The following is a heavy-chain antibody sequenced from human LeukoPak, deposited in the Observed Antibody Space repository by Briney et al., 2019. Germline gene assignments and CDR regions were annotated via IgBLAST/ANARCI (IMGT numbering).Heavy chain of an antibody. CDR2: ISAYNGNT. CDR3: ARDRRWDRLLFDVFDI. CDR1: GYTFTSYG. D-gene: IGHD1-26*01. J-gene: IGHJ3*02. V-gene: IGHV1-18*01. Sequence: ASVKVSCKASGYTFTSYGISWVRQAPGQGLEWMGWISAYNGNTNYAQKLQGRVTMTTDTSTSTAYMELRSLRSDDTAVYYCARDRRWDRLLFDVFDIWGQGTMVTVSS.